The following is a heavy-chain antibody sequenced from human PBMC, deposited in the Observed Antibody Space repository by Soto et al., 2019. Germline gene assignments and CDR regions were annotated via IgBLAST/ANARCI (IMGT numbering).Heavy chain of an antibody. D-gene: IGHD3-9*01. J-gene: IGHJ6*02. CDR3: ARDRDYDILTGWGLYGMDV. Sequence: QVQLVQSGAEVKKPGSSVKVSCKASGGTFSSYAISWVRQAPGQGLEWMGGIIPIFGTANYAQKFQGRVTITADESTSTAYMELSSLRSEDTAVYYCARDRDYDILTGWGLYGMDVWGQGTTVTVSS. CDR2: IIPIFGTA. V-gene: IGHV1-69*01. CDR1: GGTFSSYA.